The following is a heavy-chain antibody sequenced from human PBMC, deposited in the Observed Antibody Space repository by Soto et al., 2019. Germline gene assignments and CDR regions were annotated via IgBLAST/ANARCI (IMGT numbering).Heavy chain of an antibody. Sequence: EVQLVQSGAEVKKPGESLKISCKGSGYSFPSYWIGWVRQVPGKRLEWMGILYPGDSDSRYSPSFHGKVTISVVKSITTTFLRWSRLKASDTAIYYCARGGEYSSAAEFWGQGNLVTVSS. J-gene: IGHJ4*02. CDR1: GYSFPSYW. V-gene: IGHV5-51*01. CDR2: LYPGDSDS. D-gene: IGHD3-10*01. CDR3: ARGGEYSSAAEF.